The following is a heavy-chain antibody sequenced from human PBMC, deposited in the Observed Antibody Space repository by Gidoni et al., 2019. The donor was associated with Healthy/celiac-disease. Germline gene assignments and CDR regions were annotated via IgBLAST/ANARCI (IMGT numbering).Heavy chain of an antibody. CDR3: AKGAQVGTAVHFDY. D-gene: IGHD2-21*02. Sequence: EVQLLESGGGLVQPGGSLRLSCAASGFHFSSYAMSWVRQAPGKGLEWVSAISGSGGSTYYADSVKGRFTIARDNYKNTLYLQMNSRRAEDTAVYYCAKGAQVGTAVHFDYWGQGTLVTVSS. J-gene: IGHJ4*02. CDR2: ISGSGGST. V-gene: IGHV3-23*01. CDR1: GFHFSSYA.